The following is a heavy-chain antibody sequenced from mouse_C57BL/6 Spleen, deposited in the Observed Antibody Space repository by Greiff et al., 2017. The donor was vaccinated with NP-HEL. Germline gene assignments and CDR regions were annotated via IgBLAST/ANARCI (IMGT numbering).Heavy chain of an antibody. Sequence: QVQLQQPGAELVRPGTSVKLSCKASGYTFTSYWMRWVKQRPGQGLEWIGVIDPSDSYTNYNQKFKGKATLTVDTSSSTAYMQLSSLTSEDSAVYYCARGGVYYDYDGYFDVWGTGTTVTVSS. V-gene: IGHV1-59*01. CDR1: GYTFTSYW. J-gene: IGHJ1*03. CDR2: IDPSDSYT. D-gene: IGHD2-4*01. CDR3: ARGGVYYDYDGYFDV.